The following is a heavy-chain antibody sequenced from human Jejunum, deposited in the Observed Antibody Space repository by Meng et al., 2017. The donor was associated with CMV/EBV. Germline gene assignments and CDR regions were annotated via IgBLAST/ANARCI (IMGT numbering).Heavy chain of an antibody. J-gene: IGHJ4*02. CDR2: IYYSGST. CDR1: GGSVSSGGYY. CDR3: ARVSSGWDYFDY. Sequence: QAQRQEARPGRVKHSQALSLNCTVSGGSVSSGGYYWTWIRQHPGKGLEWFRIIYYSGSTFYNPSLKRRVIISIDTSKNQFSLNLRSVTAADTAVYYCARVSSGWDYFDYWGQGTLVTVSS. V-gene: IGHV4-31*03. D-gene: IGHD6-19*01.